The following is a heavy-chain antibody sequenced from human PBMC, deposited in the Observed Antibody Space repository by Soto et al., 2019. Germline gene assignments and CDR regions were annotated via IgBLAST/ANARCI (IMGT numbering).Heavy chain of an antibody. CDR1: GFTFSGSA. CDR3: TRLGDIVLVPAASGRDYYGMDV. CDR2: IRSKANSYAT. D-gene: IGHD2-2*01. Sequence: PGESLKISCAASGFTFSGSAMHWVRQASGKGLEWVGRIRSKANSYATAYAASVKGRFTISRDDSKNTAYLQMNSLKTEDTAVYYCTRLGDIVLVPAASGRDYYGMDVWGQGTTVTVSS. J-gene: IGHJ6*02. V-gene: IGHV3-73*01.